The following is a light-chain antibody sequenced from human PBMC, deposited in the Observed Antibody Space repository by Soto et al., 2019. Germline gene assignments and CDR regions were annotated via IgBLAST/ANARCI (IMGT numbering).Light chain of an antibody. V-gene: IGKV1-27*01. CDR1: QGISNS. CDR2: AAT. Sequence: DIQMTQSPSSLSASVGDRVTITCRASQGISNSLAWYQQEPGKVPKLLIYAATTLHSGVPSRFSGSGSGTDFTLTISSLQPEDVATYYCQKYDSVPFTFGPGTKVDIK. CDR3: QKYDSVPFT. J-gene: IGKJ3*01.